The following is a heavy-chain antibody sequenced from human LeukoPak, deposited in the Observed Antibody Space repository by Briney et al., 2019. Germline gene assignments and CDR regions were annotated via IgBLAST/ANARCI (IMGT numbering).Heavy chain of an antibody. CDR3: ARDPGFVAAAGNFDY. Sequence: ASVKVSCKASGYTFTSYGISWVRQAPGQGLEWMGWISAYNGNTNYAQKLQGRVTMTTDTSTSTAYMELRSLRSDDTAVYYCARDPGFVAAAGNFDYWGLGTLVTVSS. CDR1: GYTFTSYG. J-gene: IGHJ4*02. CDR2: ISAYNGNT. D-gene: IGHD6-13*01. V-gene: IGHV1-18*01.